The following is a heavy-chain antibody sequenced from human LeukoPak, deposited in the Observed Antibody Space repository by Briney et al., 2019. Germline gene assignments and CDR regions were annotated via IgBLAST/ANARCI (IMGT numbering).Heavy chain of an antibody. Sequence: PSETLSLTCSVSGGSISNFYWSWIRQPPGKGLDWIGYIYSSGSTNYNPSLKSRVTMSVDTSKNQFSLKLNSVTAADTAVYYCARSIILVRGIIYFFYYYMDVWGKGTTVTVSS. CDR3: ARSIILVRGIIYFFYYYMDV. D-gene: IGHD3-10*01. CDR1: GGSISNFY. V-gene: IGHV4-59*01. J-gene: IGHJ6*03. CDR2: IYSSGST.